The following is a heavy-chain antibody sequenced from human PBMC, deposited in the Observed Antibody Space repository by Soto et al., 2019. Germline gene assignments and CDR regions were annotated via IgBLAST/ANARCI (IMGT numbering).Heavy chain of an antibody. J-gene: IGHJ4*02. CDR1: GFTFSTYW. V-gene: IGHV3-74*01. D-gene: IGHD1-1*01. CDR3: ARDNWNSY. Sequence: EMQLVESGGDLVQPGGSLRLSCVASGFTFSTYWMHWVRQAPGKGLVWVSRVDSGGSSTNYADSVKGRFTISRDNAKNTLYLQMSSLRGEDTGVYYCARDNWNSYWGQGTRVTVSS. CDR2: VDSGGSST.